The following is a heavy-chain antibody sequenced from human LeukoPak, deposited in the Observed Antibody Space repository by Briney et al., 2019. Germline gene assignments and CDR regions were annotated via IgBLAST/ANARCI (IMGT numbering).Heavy chain of an antibody. Sequence: ASVRVSCKASGYTFTSYYMHWVRQAPGQGLEWMGIINPSGGSTSYAQKFQGRVTMTRDMSTSTVYMELSSLRSEDTAVYYCARVLRYCSGGNCYSGGLGYMDVWGKGTTVTISS. D-gene: IGHD2-15*01. CDR3: ARVLRYCSGGNCYSGGLGYMDV. V-gene: IGHV1-46*01. CDR1: GYTFTSYY. J-gene: IGHJ6*03. CDR2: INPSGGST.